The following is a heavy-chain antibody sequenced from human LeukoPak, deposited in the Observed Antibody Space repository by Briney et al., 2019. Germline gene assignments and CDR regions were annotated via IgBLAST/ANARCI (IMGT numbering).Heavy chain of an antibody. J-gene: IGHJ4*02. CDR3: AREPYHDSSGYQDY. Sequence: SETLSLTCAVYGGSFSGYYWSWIRQPPGKGLEWIGEINHSGSTNYNPSLKSRVTISVDTSKNQFSLKLSSVTAAGTAVYYCAREPYHDSSGYQDYWGQGTLVTVSS. CDR1: GGSFSGYY. CDR2: INHSGST. D-gene: IGHD3-22*01. V-gene: IGHV4-34*01.